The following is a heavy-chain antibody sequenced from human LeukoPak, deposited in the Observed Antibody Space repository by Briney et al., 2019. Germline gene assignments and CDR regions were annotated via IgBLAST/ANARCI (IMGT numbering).Heavy chain of an antibody. CDR2: IIPIFGTA. CDR1: GGTFSSYA. CDR3: ARDIVVVPAAGTFPLPT. Sequence: SVKVSCKASGGTFSSYAISWVRQAPGQGLEWMGGIIPIFGTANYAQKFQGRVTITADESTSTAYMELSSLRSEDTAVYYCARDIVVVPAAGTFPLPTWGQGTLVTVSS. J-gene: IGHJ5*02. V-gene: IGHV1-69*13. D-gene: IGHD2-2*01.